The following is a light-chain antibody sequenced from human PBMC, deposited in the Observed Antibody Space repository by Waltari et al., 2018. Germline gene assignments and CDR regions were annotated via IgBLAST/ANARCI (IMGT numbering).Light chain of an antibody. J-gene: IGKJ2*01. CDR1: QSISTW. Sequence: DIQMTQSPSTLSASVGDRVTITCRASQSISTWLAWYQQKPGKAPKLRIYKASSLESGVPSRFRGSGSGTEFTLTISSLQPDDLATYYCQQYSSNPPYTFGQGTKLQIK. V-gene: IGKV1-5*03. CDR2: KAS. CDR3: QQYSSNPPYT.